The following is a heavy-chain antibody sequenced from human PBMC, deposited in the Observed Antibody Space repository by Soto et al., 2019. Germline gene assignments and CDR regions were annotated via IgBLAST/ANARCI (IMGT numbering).Heavy chain of an antibody. J-gene: IGHJ4*02. CDR3: SXLPLVLALGFXY. CDR2: IRSKTHGGTT. V-gene: IGHV3-49*03. CDR1: GFTFCDYA. Sequence: GGSLGLSCTASGFTFCDYAMSWFRQAPGKGLEWVGFIRSKTHGGTTEYAASVKGRFTIARDDSKSIAYLQMNSLRAEDTAVYYCSXLPLVLALGFXYWGQGTLVXVSS.